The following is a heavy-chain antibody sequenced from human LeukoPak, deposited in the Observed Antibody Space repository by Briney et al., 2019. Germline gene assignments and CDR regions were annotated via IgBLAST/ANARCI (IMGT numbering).Heavy chain of an antibody. CDR3: ARDISFGDYALDY. CDR2: ISSTGSTI. J-gene: IGHJ4*02. CDR1: GFTFSDYY. D-gene: IGHD4-17*01. V-gene: IGHV3-11*04. Sequence: GGSLRLSCAASGFTFSDYYMSWIRQAPGKGLEWVSYISSTGSTIYYADSVKGRFTISRDNAKNSLYLQMNSLRAEDTAVYYCARDISFGDYALDYWGQGTLVTVSS.